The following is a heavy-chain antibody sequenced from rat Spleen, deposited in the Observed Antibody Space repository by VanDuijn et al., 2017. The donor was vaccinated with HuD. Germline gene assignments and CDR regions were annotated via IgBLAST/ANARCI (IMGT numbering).Heavy chain of an antibody. CDR1: GFTFSDYY. J-gene: IGHJ2*01. CDR3: ARRGLPPY. D-gene: IGHD1-4*01. CDR2: ISYEGSST. Sequence: EVQLVESGGGLVQPGRSLKLSCAASGFTFSDYYMAWVRQAPKKGLEWVASISYEGSSTYYGDSVKGRFTISRDNAKSTLYLQMNSLRSEDTATYYCARRGLPPYWGQGVMVTVSS. V-gene: IGHV5-22*01.